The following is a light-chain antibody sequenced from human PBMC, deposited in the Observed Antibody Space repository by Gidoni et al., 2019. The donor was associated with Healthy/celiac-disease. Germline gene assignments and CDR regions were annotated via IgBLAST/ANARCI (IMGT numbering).Light chain of an antibody. Sequence: SYVLTQPPSVSVAPGKTARITCGGKNIGSKSVHWYQQKPGKASVLVIYYDSARPSGIPERFSGSNSGNTATLTISRVEAGDEADYYCQVWDSSIDHPVVFGGGTKLPVL. CDR3: QVWDSSIDHPVV. J-gene: IGLJ2*01. CDR2: YDS. V-gene: IGLV3-21*04. CDR1: NIGSKS.